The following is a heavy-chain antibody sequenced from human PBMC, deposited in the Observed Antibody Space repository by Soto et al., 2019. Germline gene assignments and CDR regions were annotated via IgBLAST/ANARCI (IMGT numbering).Heavy chain of an antibody. CDR1: GGTFSSYA. J-gene: IGHJ6*02. CDR3: ACGFWSGYYYYGMDV. V-gene: IGHV1-69*13. Sequence: SVKVSCKASGGTFSSYAISWVRQAPGQGLEWMGGIIPIFGTANYAQKFQGRVTITADESTSTAYMELSSLRSEDTAVYYCACGFWSGYYYYGMDVWGQGTTVTVSS. CDR2: IIPIFGTA. D-gene: IGHD3-3*01.